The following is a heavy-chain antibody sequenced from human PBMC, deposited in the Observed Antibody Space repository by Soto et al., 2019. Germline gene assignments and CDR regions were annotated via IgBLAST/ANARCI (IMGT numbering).Heavy chain of an antibody. D-gene: IGHD3-10*01. CDR1: GGSISSGGYY. J-gene: IGHJ4*02. V-gene: IGHV4-31*03. Sequence: SETLSLTCTVSGGSISSGGYYWSWIRQHPGKGLEWIGYIYYSASTYYNPSLKSRVTISVDTSKNQFSLKLSSVTAADTAVYYCAYGRGVIRPNFDYWGQGTLVTVS. CDR3: AYGRGVIRPNFDY. CDR2: IYYSAST.